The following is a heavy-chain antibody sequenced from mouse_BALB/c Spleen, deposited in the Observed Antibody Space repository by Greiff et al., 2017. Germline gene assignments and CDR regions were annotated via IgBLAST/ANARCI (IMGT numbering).Heavy chain of an antibody. Sequence: QVQLQQSGPDLVAPSQSLSITCTVSGFSLTSYGVHWVRQPPGKGLEWLVVIWSDGSTTYNSALKSRLSISKDNSKSQVFLKMNSLQTDDTAMYYCAREAGNYDYAMDYWGQGTTLTVSS. J-gene: IGHJ2*01. CDR2: IWSDGST. D-gene: IGHD2-1*01. CDR3: AREAGNYDYAMDY. CDR1: GFSLTSYG. V-gene: IGHV2-6-2*01.